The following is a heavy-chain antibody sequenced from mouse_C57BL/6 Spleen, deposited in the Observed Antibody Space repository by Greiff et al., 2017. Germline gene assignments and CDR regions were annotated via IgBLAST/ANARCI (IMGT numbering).Heavy chain of an antibody. V-gene: IGHV1-7*01. J-gene: IGHJ2*01. CDR1: GYTFTSYW. Sequence: QVHVKQPGAELVRPGSSVKLSCKASGYTFTSYWMHWVKQRPGQGLEWIGYINPSSGYTKYNQKFKDKATLTADKSSSTAYMQLSSLTYEDSAVYYCAITGRGNLDYWGQGTTLTVSS. CDR3: AITGRGNLDY. CDR2: INPSSGYT.